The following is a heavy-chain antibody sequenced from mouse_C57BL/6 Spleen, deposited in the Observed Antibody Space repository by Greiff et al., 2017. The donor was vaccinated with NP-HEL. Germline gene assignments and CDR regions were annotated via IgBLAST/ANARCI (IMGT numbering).Heavy chain of an antibody. CDR3: ARGPPYYYGSSPAWFAY. CDR2: INYDGSST. CDR1: GFTFSDYY. D-gene: IGHD1-1*01. Sequence: EVKLVESEGGLVQPGSSMKLSCTASGFTFSDYYMAWVRQVPEKGLEWVANINYDGSSTYYLDSLKSRFIISRDNAKNILYLQMSSLKSEDTATYYCARGPPYYYGSSPAWFAYWGQGTLVTVSA. V-gene: IGHV5-16*01. J-gene: IGHJ3*01.